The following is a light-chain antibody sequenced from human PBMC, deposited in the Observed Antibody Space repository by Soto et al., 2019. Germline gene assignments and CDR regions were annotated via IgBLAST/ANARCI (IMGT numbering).Light chain of an antibody. Sequence: THSASTLSVSPGERATLSCRASQNILSNLAWYQQKPGQPPRLLIYGASTRATGVPARFSGSGSGTEFTLAISSLQSEDFAVYYCQQYNNWPPTWTFGQGTKVDI. V-gene: IGKV3-15*01. J-gene: IGKJ1*01. CDR2: GAS. CDR1: QNILSN. CDR3: QQYNNWPPTWT.